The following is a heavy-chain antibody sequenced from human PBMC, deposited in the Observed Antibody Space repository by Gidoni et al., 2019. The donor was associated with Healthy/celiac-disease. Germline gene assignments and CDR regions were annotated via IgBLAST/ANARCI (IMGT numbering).Heavy chain of an antibody. CDR1: GYTFTGYY. V-gene: IGHV1-2*02. CDR2: INPNSGGT. D-gene: IGHD6-6*01. Sequence: QVQLVQSGAEVKKPGASVKVSGKASGYTFTGYYMHWVRPAPGQGLEWMGGINPNSGGTNYAQKFQGRVTMTRDTSISTAYMELSRLRSDDTAVYYCARDREAARPGIWFDPWGQGTLVTVSS. CDR3: ARDREAARPGIWFDP. J-gene: IGHJ5*02.